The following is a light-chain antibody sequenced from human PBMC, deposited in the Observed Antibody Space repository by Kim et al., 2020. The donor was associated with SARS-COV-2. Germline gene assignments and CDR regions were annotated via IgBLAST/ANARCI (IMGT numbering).Light chain of an antibody. J-gene: IGKJ3*01. CDR2: VTS. Sequence: DIQLTQSPSTLSANVGDRVIITCRASQSLNEWLAWYQHKPGKAPKLLIYVTSNLESGVPSRFSGSGFGTEFTLTISRLQPDDFATYYRQQNRYYAYTFGPGTKVDIK. V-gene: IGKV1-5*03. CDR1: QSLNEW. CDR3: QQNRYYAYT.